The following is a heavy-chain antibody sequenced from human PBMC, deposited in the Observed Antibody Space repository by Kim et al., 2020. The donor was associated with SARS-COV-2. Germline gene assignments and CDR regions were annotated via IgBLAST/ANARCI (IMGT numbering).Heavy chain of an antibody. V-gene: IGHV1-24*01. CDR2: FDPEDGET. D-gene: IGHD3-10*01. CDR3: ATGEYGSGSYFRPIIRYYFDY. CDR1: GYTLTELS. Sequence: ASVKVSCKVSGYTLTELSMHWVRQAPGKGLEWMGGFDPEDGETIYAQKFQGRVTMTEDTSTDTAYMELSSLRSEDTAVYYCATGEYGSGSYFRPIIRYYFDYWGQGTLVTVSS. J-gene: IGHJ4*02.